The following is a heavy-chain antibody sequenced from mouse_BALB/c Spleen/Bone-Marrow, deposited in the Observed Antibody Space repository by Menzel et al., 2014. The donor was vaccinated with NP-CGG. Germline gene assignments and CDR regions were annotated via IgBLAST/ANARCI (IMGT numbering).Heavy chain of an antibody. D-gene: IGHD2-12*01. CDR2: IWPGGST. CDR3: ARDRWFSYDRTMDY. CDR1: GFSLTSYG. Sequence: VHLVESGPGLVAPSQTLSITCTASGFSLTSYGVHWVRQPPGKGLEWLGAIWPGGSTNYNSALMSRLNISKNNTKSQVYLKMNRLQTDSTAMYYCARDRWFSYDRTMDYWGQGTSVTVSS. J-gene: IGHJ4*01. V-gene: IGHV2-9*02.